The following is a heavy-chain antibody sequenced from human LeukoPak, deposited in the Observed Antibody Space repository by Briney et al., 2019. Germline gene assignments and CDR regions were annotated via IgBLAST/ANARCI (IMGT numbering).Heavy chain of an antibody. CDR3: ARGPSIHYDGSGSQVAFDI. CDR1: GYTFTGYY. Sequence: ASVKVSCKASGYTFTGYYMHWVRQAPGQGLEWMGWINPNSGGTNYAQKFQGRVTMTRDTSISTAYMELSRLRSDDTAVYYCARGPSIHYDGSGSQVAFDIWGQGTGVTVSS. V-gene: IGHV1-2*02. D-gene: IGHD3-22*01. J-gene: IGHJ3*02. CDR2: INPNSGGT.